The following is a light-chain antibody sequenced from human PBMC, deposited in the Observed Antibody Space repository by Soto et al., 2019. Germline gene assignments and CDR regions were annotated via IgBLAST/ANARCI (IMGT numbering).Light chain of an antibody. V-gene: IGKV1-16*01. CDR1: QGISNF. CDR3: QQYNTYPVT. J-gene: IGKJ5*01. CDR2: AAS. Sequence: DIQMTQSPSSLSASVGDRVTITCRASQGISNFVAWFQQKPGKAPKSLIYAASRLQSGVSSRFSGSGSGTDFTLTISSLQPEDCATYYCQQYNTYPVTFGQGTRLEIK.